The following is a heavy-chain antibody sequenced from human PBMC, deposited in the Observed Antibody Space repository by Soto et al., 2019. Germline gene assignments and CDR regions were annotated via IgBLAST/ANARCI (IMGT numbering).Heavy chain of an antibody. D-gene: IGHD3-22*01. CDR2: ISSRSSYM. V-gene: IGHV3-21*01. Sequence: GGSLRLSCAASGSTFSSYSMNWVRQAPGKGLEWVSSISSRSSYMYYADSVKGRFTISRDNAKNSLYLQMNSLRAEDTAVYYCARVKDYYDSSGYYYTQFDYWGQGTLVTVSS. CDR3: ARVKDYYDSSGYYYTQFDY. CDR1: GSTFSSYS. J-gene: IGHJ4*02.